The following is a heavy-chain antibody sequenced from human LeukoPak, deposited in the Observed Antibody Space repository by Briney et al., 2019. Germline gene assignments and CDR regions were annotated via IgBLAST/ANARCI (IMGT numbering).Heavy chain of an antibody. CDR2: ISYDGGNQ. J-gene: IGHJ4*02. V-gene: IGHV3-30*03. Sequence: VISYDGGNQKYADSVKGRFTISRHNSKNTLYLQMNSLRAEDTAVYYCARGYSSSWGIDYWGQGTLVTVSS. D-gene: IGHD6-13*01. CDR3: ARGYSSSWGIDY.